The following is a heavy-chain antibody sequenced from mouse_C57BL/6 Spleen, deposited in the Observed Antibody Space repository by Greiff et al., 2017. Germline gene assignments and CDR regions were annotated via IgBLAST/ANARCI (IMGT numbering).Heavy chain of an antibody. CDR2: ISDGGSYT. D-gene: IGHD1-1*01. J-gene: IGHJ3*01. CDR1: GFTFSSYA. V-gene: IGHV5-4*01. Sequence: DVQLVESGGGLVKPGGSLKLSCAASGFTFSSYAMSWVRQTPEKRLEWVATISDGGSYTYYPDNVKGRFTISRDNAKNNLYLQMSHLKSEDTAMYYCARYYGSKAWFAYWGQGTLVTVSA. CDR3: ARYYGSKAWFAY.